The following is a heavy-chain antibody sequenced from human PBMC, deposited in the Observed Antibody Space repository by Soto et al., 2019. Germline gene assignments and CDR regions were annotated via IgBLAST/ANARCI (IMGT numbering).Heavy chain of an antibody. J-gene: IGHJ4*02. V-gene: IGHV3-23*01. CDR1: GFTFSSYA. Sequence: GGSLRLSCAASGFTFSSYAMSWVRQAPGKGLEWVSAISGSGGSTYYADSLKGRFTISRDNSKNALYLQMNSLRAEDTAVYYCAKRAYSGYVLFDYWGQGTLVTVSS. CDR3: AKRAYSGYVLFDY. D-gene: IGHD5-12*01. CDR2: ISGSGGST.